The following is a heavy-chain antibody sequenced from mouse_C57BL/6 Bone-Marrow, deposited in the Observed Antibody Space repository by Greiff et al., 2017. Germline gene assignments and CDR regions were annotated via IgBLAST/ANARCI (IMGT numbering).Heavy chain of an antibody. CDR2: IYPGDGDT. J-gene: IGHJ1*03. Sequence: VKLVESGAELVKPGASVKISCKASGYAFSSYWMNWVKQRPGKGLEWIGQIYPGDGDTNYNGKFKGKATLTADKSSSTAYMQLSSLTSEDSAVYFCARRGNYWYFDVWGTGTTVTVSS. D-gene: IGHD2-1*01. CDR1: GYAFSSYW. CDR3: ARRGNYWYFDV. V-gene: IGHV1-80*01.